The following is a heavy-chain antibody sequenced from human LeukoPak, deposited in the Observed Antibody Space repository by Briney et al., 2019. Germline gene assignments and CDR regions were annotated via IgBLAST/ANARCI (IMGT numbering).Heavy chain of an antibody. V-gene: IGHV4-59*12. CDR1: GGSISSYY. CDR2: IYYSGST. CDR3: ARDIYELSPGY. D-gene: IGHD3-16*02. J-gene: IGHJ4*02. Sequence: PSETLSLTCTVSGGSISSYYWSWIRQPPGKGLEWIGYIYYSGSTNYSPSLKSRVTISVDTSKNQFSLKLSSVTAADTAVYYCARDIYELSPGYWGQGTLVTVSS.